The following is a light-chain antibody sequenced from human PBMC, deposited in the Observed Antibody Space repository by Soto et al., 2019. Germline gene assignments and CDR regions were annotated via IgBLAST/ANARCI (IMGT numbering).Light chain of an antibody. CDR2: DAS. CDR1: QTISTY. J-gene: IGKJ2*01. CDR3: QQSFSRPMYT. Sequence: DIQMTQSPSSLSASVGDRVMITCRASQTISTYLNWYQQKPGTAPKLLIYDASTLQSGVPSRFRGSGSGTDFTLTISNLQPEDLATSYCQQSFSRPMYTFGQGTKVDIK. V-gene: IGKV1-39*01.